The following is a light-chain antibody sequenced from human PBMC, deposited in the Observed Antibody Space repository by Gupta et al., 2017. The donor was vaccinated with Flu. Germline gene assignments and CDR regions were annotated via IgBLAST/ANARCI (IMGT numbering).Light chain of an antibody. Sequence: EIVMPQSPATLSVSPGERATLSCSASQSVSSNLAWYQQKPGQAPRLLIYVASTRATGIPARFSGSGSGTEFTLTISSLQSEDFAVYYCQQYNNWPMYSFGQGTKLEIK. J-gene: IGKJ2*03. CDR3: QQYNNWPMYS. V-gene: IGKV3-15*01. CDR1: QSVSSN. CDR2: VAS.